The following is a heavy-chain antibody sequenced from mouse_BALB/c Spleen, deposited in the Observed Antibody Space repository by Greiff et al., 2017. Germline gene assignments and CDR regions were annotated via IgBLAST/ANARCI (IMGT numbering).Heavy chain of an antibody. J-gene: IGHJ2*01. D-gene: IGHD2-1*01. CDR2: IDPSDSET. V-gene: IGHV1S126*01. CDR3: ARSVYYGNYFDY. Sequence: VQLVESGPQLVRPGASVKISCKASGYSFTSYWMHWVKQRPGQGLEWIGMIDPSDSETRLNQKFKDKATLTVDKSSSTAYMQLSSPTSEDSAVYYCARSVYYGNYFDYWGQGTTLTVSS. CDR1: GYSFTSYW.